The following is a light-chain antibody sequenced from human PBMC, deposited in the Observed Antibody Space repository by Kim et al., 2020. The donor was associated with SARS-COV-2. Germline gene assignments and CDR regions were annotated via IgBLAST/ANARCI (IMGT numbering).Light chain of an antibody. CDR1: QSVSNSY. CDR2: DAS. J-gene: IGKJ3*01. V-gene: IGKV3-20*01. CDR3: QQYASSPT. Sequence: LSPWQSGTLACRATQSVSNSYLAWYQQKPDQSPRLLIFDASTRATGIPDRFSGSRSGTDFTLSISRLEPEDFAVYYCQQYASSPTFGPGTKVDIK.